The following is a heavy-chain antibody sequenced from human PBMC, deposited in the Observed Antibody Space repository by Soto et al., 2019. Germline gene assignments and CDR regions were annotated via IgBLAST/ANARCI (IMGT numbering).Heavy chain of an antibody. J-gene: IGHJ5*02. D-gene: IGHD3-10*01. V-gene: IGHV4-39*01. CDR3: AGRSSLASVQVYFGEISNYNWFDP. CDR2: IYHSGST. CDR1: NGSISSAIYY. Sequence: QLQLQESGPGLVKPSETLSLTCTVSNGSISSAIYYWGWIRQPPGKGLEWMGSIYHSGSTYYNPSLQGRVTISVDTSKNQFSLKLSSVTAADTAVYFCAGRSSLASVQVYFGEISNYNWFDPWGQGTLVTVSS.